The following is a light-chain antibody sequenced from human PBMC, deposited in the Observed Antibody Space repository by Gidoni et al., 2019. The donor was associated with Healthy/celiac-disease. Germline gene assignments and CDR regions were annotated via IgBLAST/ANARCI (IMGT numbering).Light chain of an antibody. CDR1: SLRSYY. CDR3: NSRDSSGNHLVV. J-gene: IGLJ2*01. Sequence: SALTQDPAVSVALGQTVRITCQGDSLRSYYASWYQQKPGQAPVLVIYGKNNRPSGIPDRFSGSSSGNTASLTITGAQAEDEADYYCNSRDSSGNHLVVFGGGTKLTVL. V-gene: IGLV3-19*01. CDR2: GKN.